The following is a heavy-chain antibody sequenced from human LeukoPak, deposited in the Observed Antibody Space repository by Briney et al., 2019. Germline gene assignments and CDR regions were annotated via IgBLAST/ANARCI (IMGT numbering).Heavy chain of an antibody. CDR1: GFTSSRHG. V-gene: IGHV3-33*08. J-gene: IGHJ2*01. D-gene: IGHD3-16*01. CDR2: IGDTGRAK. CDR3: AREAAWGNWYFDH. Sequence: GSLRLSCAASGFTSSRHGMHWVRQAPGKGLEWVAVIGDTGRAKYYADSVEGRFTASRDNFKNTLYLEMNSLRYDDTALYYCAREAAWGNWYFDHWGRGTLVTVSS.